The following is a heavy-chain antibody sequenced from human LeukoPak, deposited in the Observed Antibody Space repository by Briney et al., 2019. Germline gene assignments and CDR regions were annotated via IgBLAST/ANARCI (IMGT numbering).Heavy chain of an antibody. Sequence: GESLKISCKGSGYTFTDYWIGWARQMPGEGLEVMGVIYPGDSDTRYSPSFQGQVTLSANKHITTAYLQWTSLKAPDTAMYFCASHYGRHSSSNPRPFDYWGQGTQVTVSS. CDR3: ASHYGRHSSSNPRPFDY. CDR1: GYTFTDYW. CDR2: IYPGDSDT. J-gene: IGHJ4*02. V-gene: IGHV5-51*01. D-gene: IGHD1-14*01.